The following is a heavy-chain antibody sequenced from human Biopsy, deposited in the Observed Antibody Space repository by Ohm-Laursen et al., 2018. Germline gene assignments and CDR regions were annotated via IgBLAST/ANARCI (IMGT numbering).Heavy chain of an antibody. V-gene: IGHV4-59*01. CDR2: VYNGGIT. CDR1: GGSIISYY. D-gene: IGHD3-3*01. CDR3: ARTPRDSFWSGSYKRGLWFDP. J-gene: IGHJ5*02. Sequence: SETLSLTCIVSGGSIISYYWTWIRQPPGKGLEWIGHVYNGGITNHNPSLKSRVTISKDTSKNQFSLQVNSVTAADTAVYYCARTPRDSFWSGSYKRGLWFDPWGQGTLVIVSS.